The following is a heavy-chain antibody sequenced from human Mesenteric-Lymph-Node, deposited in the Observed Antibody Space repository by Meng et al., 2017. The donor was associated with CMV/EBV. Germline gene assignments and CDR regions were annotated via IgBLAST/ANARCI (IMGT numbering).Heavy chain of an antibody. V-gene: IGHV1-2*02. D-gene: IGHD5-12*01. J-gene: IGHJ3*01. CDR2: INPNSGDT. Sequence: ASVKVSCKASGYTFTGYYMHWVRQAPGQGLEWMGWINPNSGDTKHSQRFQGRVTMTRDASTSTAYMDLSRLTSDDTAVYYCASGRGFSGYDPVDAFDFWGQGTMVTVSS. CDR3: ASGRGFSGYDPVDAFDF. CDR1: GYTFTGYY.